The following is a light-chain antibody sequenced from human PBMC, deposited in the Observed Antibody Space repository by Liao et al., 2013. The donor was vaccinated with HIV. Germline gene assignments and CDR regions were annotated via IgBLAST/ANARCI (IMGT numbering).Light chain of an antibody. CDR3: QSADSSGTVV. Sequence: SYELTQPPSVSVAPGKTTSITCGGNNIGSKRVHWYQQKPGQAPVMVIYYDSDRPSGIPERFSGSSSGTTVTLTISGVQAEDEADYYCQSADSSGTVVFGGGTKLTVL. CDR2: YDS. J-gene: IGLJ2*01. CDR1: NIGSKR. V-gene: IGLV3-21*01.